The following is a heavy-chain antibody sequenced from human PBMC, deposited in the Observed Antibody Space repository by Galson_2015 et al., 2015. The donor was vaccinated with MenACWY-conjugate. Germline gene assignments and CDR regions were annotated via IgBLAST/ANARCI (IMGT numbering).Heavy chain of an antibody. V-gene: IGHV4-39*01. J-gene: IGHJ3*02. CDR3: ARRRPRDIGGGFDI. Sequence: ATLSLACPVSGGSIRTPDFYCAWFRKPPGKGLEWIGNIHYSGGTYHNSSLKSRITTSEDTSNNQFSLNLASVTAADTAQYFCARRRPRDIGGGFDIWGQGTLVTVSS. CDR2: IHYSGGT. CDR1: GGSIRTPDFY. D-gene: IGHD2-15*01.